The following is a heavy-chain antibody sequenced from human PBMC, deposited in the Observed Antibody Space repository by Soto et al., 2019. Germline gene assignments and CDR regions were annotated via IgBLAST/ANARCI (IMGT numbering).Heavy chain of an antibody. CDR3: ARWHSSSWSPLNYYYGMDV. J-gene: IGHJ6*02. D-gene: IGHD6-13*01. Sequence: PGESLKISCQASGYRFTTYWIGWVRQMPGKGLEWMGIFYPGDSDSTYSPSFQGQVTISGDKSISTAYLQWSSLKASDTAMYYCARWHSSSWSPLNYYYGMDVWGQGTTVTVSS. CDR1: GYRFTTYW. V-gene: IGHV5-51*01. CDR2: FYPGDSDS.